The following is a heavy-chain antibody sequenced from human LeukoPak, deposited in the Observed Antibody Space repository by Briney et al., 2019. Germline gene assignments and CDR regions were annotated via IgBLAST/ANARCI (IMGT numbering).Heavy chain of an antibody. Sequence: ASVKVSCKASGGTFSSYAISWVRQAPGQGVEWMGGIIPIFGTANYAQKFQGRVTITADESTSTAYMELSSLRSEDTAVYYCARDGQYGDYVDYWGQGTLVTVSS. CDR3: ARDGQYGDYVDY. V-gene: IGHV1-69*13. CDR2: IIPIFGTA. D-gene: IGHD4-17*01. CDR1: GGTFSSYA. J-gene: IGHJ4*02.